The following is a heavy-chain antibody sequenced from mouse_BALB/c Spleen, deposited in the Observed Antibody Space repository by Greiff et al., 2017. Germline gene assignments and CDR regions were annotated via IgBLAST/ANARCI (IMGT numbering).Heavy chain of an antibody. CDR2: INPYNDGT. CDR1: GYTFTSYV. Sequence: EGQLQQSGPELVKPGASVKMSCKASGYTFTSYVMHWVKQKPGQGLEWIGYINPYNDGTKYNEKFKGKATLTSDKSSSTAYMELSSLTSEDSAVYYCASFYYDYADFYAMDYWGQGTSVTVSS. V-gene: IGHV1-14*01. J-gene: IGHJ4*01. CDR3: ASFYYDYADFYAMDY. D-gene: IGHD2-4*01.